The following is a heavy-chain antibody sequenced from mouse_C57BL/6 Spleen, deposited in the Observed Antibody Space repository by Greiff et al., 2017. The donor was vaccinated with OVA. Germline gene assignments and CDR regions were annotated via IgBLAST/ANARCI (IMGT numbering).Heavy chain of an antibody. CDR2: INPYNGGT. D-gene: IGHD1-1*01. CDR1: GYTFTDYY. V-gene: IGHV1-19*01. CDR3: ARGHSSFSYWYFDV. J-gene: IGHJ1*03. Sequence: VHVKQSGPVLVKPGTSVKMSCKASGYTFTDYYMNWVKQSHGKSLEWIGVINPYNGGTSYNQKFKGKATLTVDKSSSTAYMELNSLTSEDSAVYYCARGHSSFSYWYFDVWGTGTTVTVSS.